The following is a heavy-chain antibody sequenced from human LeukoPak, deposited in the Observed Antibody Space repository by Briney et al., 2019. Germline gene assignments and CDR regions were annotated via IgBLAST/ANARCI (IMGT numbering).Heavy chain of an antibody. V-gene: IGHV3-23*01. J-gene: IGHJ3*02. Sequence: PGGSLRLSCAASGFTFSSYAMSWVRQAPGKGLEWVPAISGSGGSTYYADSVKGRFTISRDNSKNTLYLQMNSLRAEDTAVYYCAGIYYGGPTHDAFDIWGQGTMVTVSS. CDR2: ISGSGGST. CDR3: AGIYYGGPTHDAFDI. CDR1: GFTFSSYA. D-gene: IGHD3-10*01.